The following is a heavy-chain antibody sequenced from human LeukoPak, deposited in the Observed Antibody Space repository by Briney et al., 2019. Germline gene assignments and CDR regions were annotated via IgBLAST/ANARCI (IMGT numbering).Heavy chain of an antibody. Sequence: SETLSLTCTVSGGSISSSSYYWGWIRQPPGKGLEWIGSIYSGGSSYYNPSLKSRVTISVDTSKNQFSLKLSSVTAADTAVYYCARRSSWHYDILTGYSNFDYWGQGTLVTVSS. CDR2: IYSGGSS. J-gene: IGHJ4*02. D-gene: IGHD3-9*01. CDR3: ARRSSWHYDILTGYSNFDY. CDR1: GGSISSSSYY. V-gene: IGHV4-39*07.